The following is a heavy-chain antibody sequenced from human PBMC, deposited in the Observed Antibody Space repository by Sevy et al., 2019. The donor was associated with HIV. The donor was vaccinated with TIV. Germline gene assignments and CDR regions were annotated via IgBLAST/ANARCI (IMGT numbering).Heavy chain of an antibody. V-gene: IGHV1-18*01. CDR1: GYSFTNYP. CDR3: ARDSDGSGYYYLDYFDY. Sequence: GASVKVSCKASGYSFTNYPINWVRQAPGQGLEWMGWIRNYNGETKYAEKFQGRATMTTDTSTSTAYMELRSLRSDDTAVYYCARDSDGSGYYYLDYFDYWGQGTLVTVSS. J-gene: IGHJ4*02. CDR2: IRNYNGET. D-gene: IGHD3-22*01.